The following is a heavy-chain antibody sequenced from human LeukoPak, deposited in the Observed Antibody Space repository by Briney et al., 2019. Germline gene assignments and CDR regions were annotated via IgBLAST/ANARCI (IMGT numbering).Heavy chain of an antibody. CDR3: APERPPRRHDPYCSSTSCYTQFDY. CDR2: IIPILGIA. Sequence: WASVKVSCKASGGTFSSYTISWVRQAPGQGLEWMGRIIPILGIANYAQKFQGRVTITADKSTSTAYMELSSQRSEDTAVYYCAPERPPRRHDPYCSSTSCYTQFDYWGQGTLVTVSS. D-gene: IGHD2-2*02. J-gene: IGHJ4*02. CDR1: GGTFSSYT. V-gene: IGHV1-69*02.